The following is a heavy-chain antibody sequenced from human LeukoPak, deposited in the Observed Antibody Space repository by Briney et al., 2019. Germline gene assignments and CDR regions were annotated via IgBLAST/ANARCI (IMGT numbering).Heavy chain of an antibody. CDR2: IYYSGST. J-gene: IGHJ6*02. Sequence: SDTLSLTCTVSGDPNYYYYWSWLPQPTGKGLEGSGYIYYSGSTNYIPSLKRRVTISVDTSKNQFSLRLSSVTAADTAVYYCARSITVAGDDYYCCGMDVWGQGTTVTVSS. CDR1: GDPNYYYY. V-gene: IGHV4-59*08. D-gene: IGHD6-19*01. CDR3: ARSITVAGDDYYCCGMDV.